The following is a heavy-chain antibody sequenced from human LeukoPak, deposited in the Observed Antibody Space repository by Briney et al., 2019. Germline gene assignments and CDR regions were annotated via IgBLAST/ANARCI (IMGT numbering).Heavy chain of an antibody. CDR1: GFTFSGYA. Sequence: PGRSLRLSCAASGFTFSGYAMHWVGQAPGKGLEWVAVISYDGSNEYYADSVKGRFTISRDNSKNTLYLQMNSLIVEDTAVYYCARVGYYASGPFSYFDYWGQGTLVTVSS. J-gene: IGHJ4*02. V-gene: IGHV3-30-3*01. D-gene: IGHD3-10*01. CDR2: ISYDGSNE. CDR3: ARVGYYASGPFSYFDY.